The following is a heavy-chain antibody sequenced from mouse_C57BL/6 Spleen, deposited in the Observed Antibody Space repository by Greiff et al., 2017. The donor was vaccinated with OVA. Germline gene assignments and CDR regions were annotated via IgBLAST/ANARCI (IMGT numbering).Heavy chain of an antibody. CDR2: IYPGDGDT. Sequence: VQLQQSGAELVKPGASVKISCKASGYAFSSYWMNWVKQRPGKGLEWIGQIYPGDGDTNYNGKFKGEATLTADKSSSTAYMQLSSLTSEDSAVYFCAREVITTVVAPFDYWGQGTTLTVSS. D-gene: IGHD1-1*01. V-gene: IGHV1-80*01. CDR1: GYAFSSYW. CDR3: AREVITTVVAPFDY. J-gene: IGHJ2*01.